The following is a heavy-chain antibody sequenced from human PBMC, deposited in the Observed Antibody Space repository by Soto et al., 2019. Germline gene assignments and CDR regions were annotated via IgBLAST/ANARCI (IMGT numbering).Heavy chain of an antibody. CDR1: GFTFSSYG. CDR2: ISSDGSNK. V-gene: IGHV3-30*18. Sequence: QVQLVESGGGVVQPGRSLRLSCTASGFTFSSYGIHWVRQAPGKGLEWVAVISSDGSNKYYTDSVKGRFTISRDNSNNTLFLQMNSLRAEDTAVYFCAKDGFGGAGQLWLVRFPDYWGQGTQVTVSS. J-gene: IGHJ4*02. CDR3: AKDGFGGAGQLWLVRFPDY. D-gene: IGHD6-19*01.